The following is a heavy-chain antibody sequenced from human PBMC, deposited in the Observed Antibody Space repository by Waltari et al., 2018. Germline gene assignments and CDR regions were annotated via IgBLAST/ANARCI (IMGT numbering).Heavy chain of an antibody. CDR1: GFTFRRYR. CDR2: INTDGSST. J-gene: IGHJ4*02. D-gene: IGHD1-26*01. V-gene: IGHV3-74*01. Sequence: EVQLVESGGGSVQPGGSLRLSCAASGFTFRRYRMYWVRQAPGKGLVWVSRINTDGSSTSYADSVKGRFTISRDNAKNTLYLQMNSLRAEDTAVYYCTRALSGSFPYWGQGTLVTVSS. CDR3: TRALSGSFPY.